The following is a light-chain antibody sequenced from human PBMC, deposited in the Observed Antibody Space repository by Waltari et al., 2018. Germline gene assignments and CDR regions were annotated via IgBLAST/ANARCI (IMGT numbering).Light chain of an antibody. V-gene: IGLV1-44*01. J-gene: IGLJ2*01. CDR2: LDD. Sequence: QSVLTLPPSTSGTPGERVTISSSGGGSNIGSNTVALYKQVPGTAPQLLIYLDDQPTSGVPYLFSASKSGTSSSLAINGLQSGDEAYYYCSTWDDSLNDVLFGGGTRVTVL. CDR1: GSNIGSNT. CDR3: STWDDSLNDVL.